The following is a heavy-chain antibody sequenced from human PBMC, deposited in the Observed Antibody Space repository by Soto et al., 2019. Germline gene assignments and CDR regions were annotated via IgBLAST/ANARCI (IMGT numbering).Heavy chain of an antibody. J-gene: IGHJ4*02. V-gene: IGHV3-21*01. CDR2: ISSSSSYI. CDR1: GFTFSSYS. D-gene: IGHD3-10*01. CDR3: ARGHYGSGSYSGY. Sequence: GGSLRLSCAASGFTFSSYSMNWVRQAPGKGLEWVSSISSSSSYIYYADSVKGRFTISRDNAKNSLYLQMNSLRAEDTAVYYCARGHYGSGSYSGYWGQGTLVTVSS.